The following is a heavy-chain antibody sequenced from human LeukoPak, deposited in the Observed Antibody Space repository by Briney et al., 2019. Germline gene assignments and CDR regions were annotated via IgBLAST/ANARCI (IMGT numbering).Heavy chain of an antibody. D-gene: IGHD6-19*01. Sequence: PGGSLRLSCAASGCTFDDYGMQWVRQSPDKGLEWVAFIRDDGRNKHYAASVKGRFTISRDNSENTLYLELDSLSAEDTAIYYCAVDSAWAFDHWGQGALVTVSS. CDR3: AVDSAWAFDH. V-gene: IGHV3-30*02. J-gene: IGHJ4*02. CDR2: IRDDGRNK. CDR1: GCTFDDYG.